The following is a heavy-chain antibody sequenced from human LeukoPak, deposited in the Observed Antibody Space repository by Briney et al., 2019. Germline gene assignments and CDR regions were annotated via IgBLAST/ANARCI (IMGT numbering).Heavy chain of an antibody. CDR1: GYTFTGYY. D-gene: IGHD2-21*01. CDR3: ATISLAEDAFDI. J-gene: IGHJ3*02. CDR2: INPNSGGT. V-gene: IGHV1-2*02. Sequence: ASVKVSCKASGYTFTGYYVHWVRQAPGPGLEWMGWINPNSGGTNYAQKLQGRVTMTRDTSISTAYMELSRLRSDDTAVYYCATISLAEDAFDIWGQGTMVTVSS.